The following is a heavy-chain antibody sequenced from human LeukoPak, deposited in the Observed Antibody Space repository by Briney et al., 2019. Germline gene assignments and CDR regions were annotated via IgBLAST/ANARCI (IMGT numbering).Heavy chain of an antibody. CDR3: ARDFDDSSQGYYFDY. Sequence: ASVKLSCKASVSTVTSYGISWVRQAPGPGLGWMGWISADNGNTTYAQKLQGRLTMTTDTSTSTAYMELRSLRSDDTAVYYCARDFDDSSQGYYFDYWGQGTLVTVSS. V-gene: IGHV1-18*01. CDR2: ISADNGNT. J-gene: IGHJ4*02. CDR1: VSTVTSYG. D-gene: IGHD3-22*01.